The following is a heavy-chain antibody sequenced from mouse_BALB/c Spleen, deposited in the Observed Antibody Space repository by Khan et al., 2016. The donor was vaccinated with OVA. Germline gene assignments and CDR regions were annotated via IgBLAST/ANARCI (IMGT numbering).Heavy chain of an antibody. D-gene: IGHD2-3*01. CDR1: CYLITSDYA. Sequence: ESGPGLVNPSQSLSLPCPVTCYLITSDYAWNWIRQFSGNQLELIGYINYSGSTNYNPALKSRISFTRDTSKNQFFLQLNSVTIDDTATYYCARDGSRYNYAMDYWGQGTTVTVSS. V-gene: IGHV3-2*02. J-gene: IGHJ4*01. CDR3: ARDGSRYNYAMDY. CDR2: INYSGST.